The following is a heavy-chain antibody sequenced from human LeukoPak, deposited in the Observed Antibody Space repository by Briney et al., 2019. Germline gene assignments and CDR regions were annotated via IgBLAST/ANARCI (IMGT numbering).Heavy chain of an antibody. V-gene: IGHV3-30-3*01. CDR1: QFTFNIYP. D-gene: IGHD3-22*01. CDR2: ISYDGTNI. J-gene: IGHJ6*02. CDR3: AREPYDISGYGMDV. Sequence: PGGSLRLSCAASQFTFNIYPMHWVRQAPGKGLEWVATISYDGTNIFYAYSVRGRFTTSRDNSKRALFLEMNSLRGEDTAVYYCAREPYDISGYGMDVWGQGTMVTVSS.